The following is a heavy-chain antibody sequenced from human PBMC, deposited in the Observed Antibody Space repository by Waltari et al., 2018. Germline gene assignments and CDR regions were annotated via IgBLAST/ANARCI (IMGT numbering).Heavy chain of an antibody. D-gene: IGHD2-8*01. V-gene: IGHV3-21*01. CDR1: VFPFTCFR. J-gene: IGHJ6*02. CDR3: ARDVLGYYGMDV. CDR2: NSSSSNNI. Sequence: EVQLVESGGGLVKPGASLRLSCAASVFPFTCFRTTRLRQAPGKGVEWVSANSSSSNNIYYADSVKGRFTISRDNAKYSLYLQMNSLRVEDTAVYHCARDVLGYYGMDVWGQGTTVTVSS.